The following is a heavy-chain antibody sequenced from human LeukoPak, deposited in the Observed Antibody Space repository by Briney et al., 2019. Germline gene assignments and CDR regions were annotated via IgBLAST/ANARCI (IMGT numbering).Heavy chain of an antibody. Sequence: GGSLRLSCAASGFTFSIYAMNWVRQAPGKGVGWVSAICSSAASIYYADSVKGRFTSSRDKSKNTLWLQMNSLRDEDTAVYYCAKSQPSAISWFDPWGQGTLVTVSS. V-gene: IGHV3-23*01. D-gene: IGHD2-2*02. CDR1: GFTFSIYA. CDR2: ICSSAASI. CDR3: AKSQPSAISWFDP. J-gene: IGHJ5*02.